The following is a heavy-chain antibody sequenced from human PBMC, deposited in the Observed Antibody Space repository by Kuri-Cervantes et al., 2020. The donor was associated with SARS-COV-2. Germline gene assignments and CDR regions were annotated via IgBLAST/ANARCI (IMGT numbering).Heavy chain of an antibody. D-gene: IGHD4-17*01. CDR1: GGSIRSGAYY. V-gene: IGHV4-31*03. CDR3: AKDQGGDYGDLPLDY. CDR2: IYYNGVT. J-gene: IGHJ4*02. Sequence: LRLSCSVSGGSIRSGAYYCHWIRHRPGKGLEWIGNIYYNGVTYYNPSLKSRVTISVDTSKNQFSLKLSSMTAADTAVYYCAKDQGGDYGDLPLDYWGQGTLVTVSS.